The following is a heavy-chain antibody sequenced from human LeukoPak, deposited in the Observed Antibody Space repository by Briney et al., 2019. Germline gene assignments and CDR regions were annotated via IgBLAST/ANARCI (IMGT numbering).Heavy chain of an antibody. CDR2: IIPILGIA. V-gene: IGHV1-69*04. CDR1: GGTFSSYA. CDR3: ARDFCSGGSCYRWFDP. J-gene: IGHJ5*02. D-gene: IGHD2-15*01. Sequence: GASVKVSCKASGGTFSSYAISWVRQAPGQGLKWMGRIIPILGIANYAQKFQGRVTITADKSTSTAYMELSSLRSEDTAVYYCARDFCSGGSCYRWFDPWGQGTLVTVSS.